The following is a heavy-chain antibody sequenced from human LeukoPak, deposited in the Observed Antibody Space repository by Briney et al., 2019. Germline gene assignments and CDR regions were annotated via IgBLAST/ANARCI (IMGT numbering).Heavy chain of an antibody. D-gene: IGHD6-19*01. CDR2: ISWNSGSI. CDR3: AKEDDSSGWYNAFDI. V-gene: IGHV3-9*01. CDR1: GFTFDDYA. J-gene: IGHJ3*02. Sequence: GGSLRLSCAASGFTFDDYAMHWVRQAPGKGLEWASGISWNSGSIGYADSVKGRFTISRDNAKNSLYLQMNSLRAEDTALYYCAKEDDSSGWYNAFDIWGQGTMVTVSS.